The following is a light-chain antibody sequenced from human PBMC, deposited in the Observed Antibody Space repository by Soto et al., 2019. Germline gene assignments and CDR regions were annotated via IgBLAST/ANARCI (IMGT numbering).Light chain of an antibody. CDR3: CSYASSNTYV. V-gene: IGLV2-23*02. CDR1: SSDVGFYYL. J-gene: IGLJ1*01. Sequence: QSALTQPASVSGSPGQSITISCTGTSSDVGFYYLVSWYQQHPGKAPKLIIYEVSERTSGVSNRFSGSKSGNTASLTISGLQAEDEADYYCCSYASSNTYVFGTGTKLTVL. CDR2: EVS.